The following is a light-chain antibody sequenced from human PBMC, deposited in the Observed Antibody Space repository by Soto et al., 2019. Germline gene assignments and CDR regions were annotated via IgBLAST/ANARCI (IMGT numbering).Light chain of an antibody. Sequence: QSALTQPASVSGSPGQSITISCTGTSSDVGGYNYVSWYQQHPGKAPKLMIYEVSNRHSGVSNRFSGSKSGNTASLTISGLQAEDEADYYCSSYTSSSPRVFGTGTKLTVL. CDR3: SSYTSSSPRV. CDR1: SSDVGGYNY. CDR2: EVS. V-gene: IGLV2-14*01. J-gene: IGLJ1*01.